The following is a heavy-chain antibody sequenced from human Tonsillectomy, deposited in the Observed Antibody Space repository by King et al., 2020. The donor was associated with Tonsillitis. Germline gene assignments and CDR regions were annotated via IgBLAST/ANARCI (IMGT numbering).Heavy chain of an antibody. CDR3: AKDKVATVTRHAFDF. V-gene: IGHV3-23*04. CDR1: GFTFSSYA. J-gene: IGHJ3*01. D-gene: IGHD4-17*01. CDR2: ISGSGGST. Sequence: VQLVESGGGLVQPGGSLRLSCAASGFTFSSYAMSWVRQAPGKGLEWVSTISGSGGSTYSADSVKGRFTISRDNSKTTLYLQMNSLRAEDTAVYYCAKDKVATVTRHAFDFWGQGTMVTVSS.